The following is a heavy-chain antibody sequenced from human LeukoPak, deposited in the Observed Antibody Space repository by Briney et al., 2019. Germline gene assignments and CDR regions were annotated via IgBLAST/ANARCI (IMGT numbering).Heavy chain of an antibody. CDR3: AKDQEATVTPGDAFDI. D-gene: IGHD4-17*01. Sequence: GSSLRLSCAASGFTFSSYGMHWVRQAPGKGLEWVAVISYDGSNKYYADSVKGRFTISRDNSKNTLYLQMNSLRAEDTAVYYCAKDQEATVTPGDAFDIWGQGTMVTVSS. CDR2: ISYDGSNK. V-gene: IGHV3-30*18. CDR1: GFTFSSYG. J-gene: IGHJ3*02.